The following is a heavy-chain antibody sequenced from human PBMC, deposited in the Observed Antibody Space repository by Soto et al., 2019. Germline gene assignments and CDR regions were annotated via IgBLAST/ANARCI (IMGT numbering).Heavy chain of an antibody. V-gene: IGHV3-30*18. CDR1: GFTFSSYG. D-gene: IGHD6-13*01. CDR3: AKDRSSSWYVGLYYYYGMDV. CDR2: ISYDGSNK. J-gene: IGHJ6*02. Sequence: GGSLRLSCAASGFTFSSYGMDWVRQAPGKXLEWVAVISYDGSNKYYADSVKGRFTISRDNSKNTLYLQMNSLRAEDTAVYYCAKDRSSSWYVGLYYYYGMDVWGQGTTVTVSS.